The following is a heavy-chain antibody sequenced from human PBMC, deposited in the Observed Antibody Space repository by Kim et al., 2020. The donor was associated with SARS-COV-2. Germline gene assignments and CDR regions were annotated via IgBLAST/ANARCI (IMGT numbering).Heavy chain of an antibody. J-gene: IGHJ4*02. Sequence: GGSLRLSCAASGFTFSSYAMSWVRQAPGKGLEWVSVIYSGGSSTYYADSVKGRFTISRDNSKNTLYLQMNSLRAEDTAVYDCAKWEIPAAGGALDYWGQG. CDR2: IYSGGSST. CDR3: AKWEIPAAGGALDY. V-gene: IGHV3-23*03. CDR1: GFTFSSYA. D-gene: IGHD6-13*01.